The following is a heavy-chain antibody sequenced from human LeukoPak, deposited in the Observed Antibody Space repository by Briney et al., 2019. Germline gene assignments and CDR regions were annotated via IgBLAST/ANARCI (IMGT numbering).Heavy chain of an antibody. Sequence: SEALSLTCPVSGCSISSYYLRWIHQPPGKELDWVGYCYYCGSTNYNPSLKNRVTISVDTSMNQFYLKLSSVTAADTAVYYCARHGYYDSSGYYGFDFWGQGNLVTASS. J-gene: IGHJ4*02. V-gene: IGHV4-59*08. CDR2: CYYCGST. CDR3: ARHGYYDSSGYYGFDF. CDR1: GCSISSYY. D-gene: IGHD3-22*01.